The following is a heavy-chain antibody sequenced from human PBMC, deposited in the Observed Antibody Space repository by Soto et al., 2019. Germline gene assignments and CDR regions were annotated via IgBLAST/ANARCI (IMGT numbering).Heavy chain of an antibody. V-gene: IGHV3-23*01. D-gene: IGHD1-1*01. CDR3: AKDPPDWNEGVYYYYYGMDV. J-gene: IGHJ6*02. CDR1: GFTFSSYG. CDR2: ISGSGGST. Sequence: PGGSLRLSCAASGFTFSSYGMHWVRQAPGKGLEWVSAISGSGGSTYYADSVKGRFTISRDNSKNTLYLQMNSLRAEDTAVYYCAKDPPDWNEGVYYYYYGMDVWGQGTTVTVSS.